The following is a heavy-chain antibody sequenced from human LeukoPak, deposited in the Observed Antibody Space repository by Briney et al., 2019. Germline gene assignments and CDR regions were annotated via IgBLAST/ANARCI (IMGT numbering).Heavy chain of an antibody. CDR2: ISNSGNII. CDR1: GFTFSDYY. Sequence: GGSLRLSCAASGFTFSDYYMSWIRQAPGKGLEWVSDISNSGNIIYHADSVEGRFTISRDNAKNSLYLQMNSLRAEDTAVYDCARHSRMWNHFDYWGQGTLVTVSS. V-gene: IGHV3-11*01. J-gene: IGHJ4*02. D-gene: IGHD6-13*01. CDR3: ARHSRMWNHFDY.